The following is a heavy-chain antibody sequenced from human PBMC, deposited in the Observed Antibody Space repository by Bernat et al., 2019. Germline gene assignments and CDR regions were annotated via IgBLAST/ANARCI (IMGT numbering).Heavy chain of an antibody. CDR3: ANIAAAGTVY. CDR2: ISYDGSNK. Sequence: QVQLVESGGGVVQPGRSLRLSCAASGFTFSSYGMHWVRQAPGKGLEWVAVISYDGSNKYYADSVKGRFTISRDNSKNTLYLQMNSLRAEDTAVYYGANIAAAGTVYWGQGTLVTVSS. CDR1: GFTFSSYG. J-gene: IGHJ4*02. V-gene: IGHV3-30*18. D-gene: IGHD6-13*01.